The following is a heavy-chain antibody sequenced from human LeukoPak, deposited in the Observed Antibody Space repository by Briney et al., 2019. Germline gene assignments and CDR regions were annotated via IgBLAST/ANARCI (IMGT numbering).Heavy chain of an antibody. CDR2: ISAYNGNT. D-gene: IGHD6-13*01. V-gene: IGHV1-18*01. J-gene: IGHJ6*02. CDR3: ARDMKQQLAYYYYYGMDV. Sequence: ASVKVSCKASGYTFTSYGISWVRQAPGQGLEWMGWISAYNGNTNYAQKLQGRVTMTTDTSTSTAYMELRSLGSDDTAVYYCARDMKQQLAYYYYYGMDVWGQGTTVTVSS. CDR1: GYTFTSYG.